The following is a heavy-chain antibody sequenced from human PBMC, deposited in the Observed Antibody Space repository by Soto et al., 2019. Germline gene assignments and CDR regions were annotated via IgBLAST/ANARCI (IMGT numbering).Heavy chain of an antibody. V-gene: IGHV4-31*03. D-gene: IGHD3-16*02. CDR3: ARQLSSDQYFDY. J-gene: IGHJ4*02. CDR2: IYYSGST. Sequence: SETLSLTCTVSGGSIRSGGYYWSWIRQHPGKGLEWIGYIYYSGSTYYNPSLKSRVTISVDTSKNQFSLKLSSVTAADTAVYYCARQLSSDQYFDYWGQGTLVTVSS. CDR1: GGSIRSGGYY.